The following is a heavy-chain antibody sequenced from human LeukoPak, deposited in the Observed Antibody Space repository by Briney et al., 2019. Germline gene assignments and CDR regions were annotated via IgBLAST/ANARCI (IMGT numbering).Heavy chain of an antibody. CDR2: ISSSGSTI. D-gene: IGHD3-3*01. Sequence: GGSLRLSCAASGFTFSDYYMSWIHQAPGKGLEWVSYISSSGSTIYYADSVKGRFTISRDNARNSLYLQMNSLRAEDTAVYYCARELDYDFWSGYYEVDYWGQGTLVTVSS. CDR3: ARELDYDFWSGYYEVDY. V-gene: IGHV3-11*04. J-gene: IGHJ4*02. CDR1: GFTFSDYY.